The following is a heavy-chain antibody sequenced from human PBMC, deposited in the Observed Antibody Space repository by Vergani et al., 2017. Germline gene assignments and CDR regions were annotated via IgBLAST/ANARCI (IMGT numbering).Heavy chain of an antibody. CDR2: INSDGSST. CDR3: GRELGIP. J-gene: IGHJ5*02. V-gene: IGHV3-74*01. CDR1: GFTFSSNW. Sequence: EVQLVESGGGFVQPGESLRLSCAGSGFTFSSNWMHWVRQVPGKGLEWVSRINSDGSSTSYTDSVKGRFTISRDNAKNTLYLQMNSLRAEDTAVYYCGRELGIPWGQGTLVTVSS. D-gene: IGHD3-16*01.